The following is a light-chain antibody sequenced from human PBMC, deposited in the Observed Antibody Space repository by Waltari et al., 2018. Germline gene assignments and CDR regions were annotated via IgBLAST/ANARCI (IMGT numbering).Light chain of an antibody. CDR3: LSADSSGTSKV. CDR2: KDT. CDR1: ALPKQY. J-gene: IGLJ3*02. V-gene: IGLV3-25*03. Sequence: SYELTQPPSVSVSPGQTARITCSGDALPKQYAFWYQQKPGQAPVLKIDKDTQRPPGIPGRFSGSSSGTTVTMTSSGVQAEDEADYYCLSADSSGTSKVFGGGTKLTVL.